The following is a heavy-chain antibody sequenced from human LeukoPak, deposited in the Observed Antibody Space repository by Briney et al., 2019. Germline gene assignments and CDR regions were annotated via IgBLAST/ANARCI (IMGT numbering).Heavy chain of an antibody. CDR1: GFSFSSYA. J-gene: IGHJ4*02. V-gene: IGHV3-23*01. D-gene: IGHD3-9*01. CDR2: ISGSGGST. Sequence: GGSLRLSCAASGFSFSSYAMIWVRQAPGKGLEWVSAISGSGGSTYYADSVQGRFTISRDNSKNTLSLQMNSLRAEDTAVYYCAKSVTAYYNVGCDYWGQGTLVTVSS. CDR3: AKSVTAYYNVGCDY.